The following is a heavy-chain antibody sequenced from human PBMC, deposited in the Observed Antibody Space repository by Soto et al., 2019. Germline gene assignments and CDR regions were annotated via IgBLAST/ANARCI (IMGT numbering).Heavy chain of an antibody. D-gene: IGHD6-19*01. J-gene: IGHJ5*02. CDR2: TYYRSKWYN. Sequence: QALSLPSAISGDSVSSNSAAWNLIRHSPSRGLEWLGRTYYRSKWYNDYAVSVKSRITINPDTSKNQFSLQLNSVTPEDTAVYYCARVKRQWLVHDWFDPWGQGALVTVS. CDR3: ARVKRQWLVHDWFDP. CDR1: GDSVSSNSAA. V-gene: IGHV6-1*01.